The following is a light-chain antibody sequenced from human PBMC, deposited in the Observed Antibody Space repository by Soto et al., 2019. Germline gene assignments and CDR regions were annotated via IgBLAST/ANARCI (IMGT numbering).Light chain of an antibody. Sequence: DIQMTQSPSTLSASVGDRVSITCRASQSLNSWLAWYQQKPGKAPKLLIYKTSTLESGVPSRFSCSGSGTEFTLTISNLQPDDFATYYCQQYNTYSFGQGTKLEIK. CDR3: QQYNTYS. J-gene: IGKJ2*01. CDR2: KTS. CDR1: QSLNSW. V-gene: IGKV1-5*03.